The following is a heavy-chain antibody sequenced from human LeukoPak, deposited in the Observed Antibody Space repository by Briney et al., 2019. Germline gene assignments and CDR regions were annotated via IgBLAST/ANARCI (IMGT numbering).Heavy chain of an antibody. CDR1: GYSFTSYW. CDR3: ARRDSSSWLPLYY. V-gene: IGHV5-51*01. Sequence: GESLKISCKGSGYSFTSYWIGWVRQMPGKGLEWMGIIYPGDSDTRYSPSLQGQVTISADKSISTAYLQWSGLKASDTAMYYCARRDSSSWLPLYYGGQGNLVTVSS. J-gene: IGHJ4*02. D-gene: IGHD6-13*01. CDR2: IYPGDSDT.